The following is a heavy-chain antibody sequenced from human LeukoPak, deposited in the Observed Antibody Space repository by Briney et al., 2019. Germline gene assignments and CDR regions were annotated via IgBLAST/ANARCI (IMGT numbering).Heavy chain of an antibody. D-gene: IGHD3-10*01. CDR3: ARILYDYYFDY. Sequence: GEYLKISCKGSRYGFTSYWIGWVRQMPGKGLEWTGIIYPGDSDTRYSPSFQGQVTISADKSISTAYLQWSSLKASDTAMYYCARILYDYYFDYWGQGTLVTVSS. CDR2: IYPGDSDT. CDR1: RYGFTSYW. J-gene: IGHJ4*02. V-gene: IGHV5-51*01.